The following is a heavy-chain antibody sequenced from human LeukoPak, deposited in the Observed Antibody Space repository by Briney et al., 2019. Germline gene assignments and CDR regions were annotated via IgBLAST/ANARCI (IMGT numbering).Heavy chain of an antibody. Sequence: GGSLRLSCAASGFSFINYNMHWVRQAPGKGLEWVSSISSSSTYIYYADSMKGRFTISRDNAKNSLYLQMNSLRAEDTAVYYCARAGGITLVRGVIMGDYYYYMDVWGKGTTVTISS. V-gene: IGHV3-21*01. CDR2: ISSSSTYI. CDR1: GFSFINYN. CDR3: ARAGGITLVRGVIMGDYYYYMDV. J-gene: IGHJ6*03. D-gene: IGHD3-10*01.